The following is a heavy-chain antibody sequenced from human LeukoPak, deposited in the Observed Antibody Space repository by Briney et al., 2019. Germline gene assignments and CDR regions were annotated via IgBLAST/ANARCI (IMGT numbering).Heavy chain of an antibody. CDR1: GGTFSSYA. V-gene: IGHV1-69*04. CDR2: IIPILGIA. CDR3: AXXXCSGGSCYSDY. Sequence: ASVKVSCKAFGGTFSSYAISWVRQAPGQGLEWMGRIIPILGIANYAQKFQGRVTITADKSTSTAYMELSSLRSEDTAVYYCAXXXCSGGSCYSDYWGQGTLVTVSS. J-gene: IGHJ4*02. D-gene: IGHD2-15*01.